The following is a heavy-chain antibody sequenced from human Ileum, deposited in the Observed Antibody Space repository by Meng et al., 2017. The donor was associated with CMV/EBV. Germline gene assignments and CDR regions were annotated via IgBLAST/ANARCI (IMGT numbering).Heavy chain of an antibody. Sequence: FSRYWRHWVRQDPGEGMVWVSRISSDGSRTSYADSVKGRFTISRDNAKNTLYLQMNSLRAEDTAVYYCAREWGYCSSTSCYRWFDPWGQGTLVTVSS. V-gene: IGHV3-74*01. CDR2: ISSDGSRT. CDR3: AREWGYCSSTSCYRWFDP. J-gene: IGHJ5*02. CDR1: FSRYW. D-gene: IGHD2-2*01.